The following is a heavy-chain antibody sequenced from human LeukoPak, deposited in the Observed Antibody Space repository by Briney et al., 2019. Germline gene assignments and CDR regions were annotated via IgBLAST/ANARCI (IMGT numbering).Heavy chain of an antibody. CDR3: ARGLDYYDSGGYYFDY. CDR2: INHSGST. D-gene: IGHD3-22*01. Sequence: SETLSLTCAVYGGSFSGYYWSWIRQPPGKGLEWIGEINHSGSTNYNPSLKSRVTISVDTSKNQFSLKLSSVTAADTAVYYCARGLDYYDSGGYYFDYWGQGTLVTVSS. J-gene: IGHJ4*02. V-gene: IGHV4-34*01. CDR1: GGSFSGYY.